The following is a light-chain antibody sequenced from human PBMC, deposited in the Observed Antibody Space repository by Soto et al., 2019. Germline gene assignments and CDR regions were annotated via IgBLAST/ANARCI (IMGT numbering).Light chain of an antibody. V-gene: IGLV2-11*01. CDR3: CSYAGSYTVV. J-gene: IGLJ2*01. CDR2: DVS. Sequence: QSVLTQPRSVSGSPGQSVTISCTGTSSDVGGYNYVSWYQQHPGTAPKPLIYDVSQRPSGVPDRFSGSKSGNTASLTISGLQAKDEADYYCCSYAGSYTVVFGGGTKVTVL. CDR1: SSDVGGYNY.